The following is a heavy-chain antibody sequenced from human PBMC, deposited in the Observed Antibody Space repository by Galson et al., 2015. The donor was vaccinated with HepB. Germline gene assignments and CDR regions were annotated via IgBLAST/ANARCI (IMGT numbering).Heavy chain of an antibody. D-gene: IGHD2-15*01. V-gene: IGHV1-3*01. CDR3: ARDSSLGHGRGAFDI. CDR2: INAGNGNT. J-gene: IGHJ3*02. CDR1: GYTFTSYA. Sequence: SVKVSCKASGYTFTSYAMHWVRQAPGQRLEWMGWINAGNGNTKYSQKFQGRVTITRDTSASTAYMELSSLRSEDTAVYYCARDSSLGHGRGAFDIWGQGTMVTVSS.